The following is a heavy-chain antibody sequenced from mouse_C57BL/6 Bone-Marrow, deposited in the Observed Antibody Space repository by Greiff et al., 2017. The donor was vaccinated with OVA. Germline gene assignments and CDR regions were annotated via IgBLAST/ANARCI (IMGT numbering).Heavy chain of an antibody. CDR2: ISSGGSYT. D-gene: IGHD1-1*02. Sequence: VQLKESGGDLVKPGGSLKLSCAASGFTFSSYGMSWVRQTPDKRLEWVATISSGGSYTYYPDSVKGRFTISRDNAKNTLYLQMSSLKSEDTAMYYCARLGVVYFDYWGQGTTLTVSS. J-gene: IGHJ2*01. CDR3: ARLGVVYFDY. V-gene: IGHV5-6*01. CDR1: GFTFSSYG.